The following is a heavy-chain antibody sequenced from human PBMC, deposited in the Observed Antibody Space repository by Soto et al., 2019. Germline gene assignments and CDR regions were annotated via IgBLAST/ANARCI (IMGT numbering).Heavy chain of an antibody. CDR2: ISYDGSIK. V-gene: IGHV3-30-3*01. Sequence: PGGSLRLSCAASGFTFNSYAMHWVRQAPGKGLEWVAIISYDGSIKYYADSVKGRFTISRDNSKNTLYLQMNSLRAEDTAVYYCAKEIRAVAGMGTFDYWGQGTLVTVSS. D-gene: IGHD6-19*01. CDR3: AKEIRAVAGMGTFDY. CDR1: GFTFNSYA. J-gene: IGHJ4*02.